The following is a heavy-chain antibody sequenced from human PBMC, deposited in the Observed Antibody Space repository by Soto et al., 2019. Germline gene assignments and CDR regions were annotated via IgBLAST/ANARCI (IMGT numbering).Heavy chain of an antibody. CDR3: ARDSNKITMIVVVITNPDY. CDR2: IKQDGSEK. V-gene: IGHV3-7*01. D-gene: IGHD3-22*01. J-gene: IGHJ4*02. CDR1: GFTFSSYW. Sequence: GGSLRLSCAASGFTFSSYWMSWVRQAPGKGLEWVANIKQDGSEKYYVDSVKGRFTISRDNAKNSLYLQMNSLRAEDTAVYYCARDSNKITMIVVVITNPDYWGQGTLVTVSS.